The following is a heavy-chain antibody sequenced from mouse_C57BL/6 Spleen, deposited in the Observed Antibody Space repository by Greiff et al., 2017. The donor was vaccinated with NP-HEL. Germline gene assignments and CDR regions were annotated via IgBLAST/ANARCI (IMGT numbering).Heavy chain of an antibody. CDR1: GFSLTSYG. V-gene: IGHV2-9*02. J-gene: IGHJ2*01. CDR2: IWAGGST. Sequence: VMLVESGPGLVAPSQSLSITCTVSGFSLTSYGVHWVRQPPGKGLEWLGVIWAGGSTNYNSALMSRLSISKDNSTSQVVLKMNSLQTDDTAMYYCARLEDIWGQGTTLTVSS. D-gene: IGHD1-3*01. CDR3: ARLEDI.